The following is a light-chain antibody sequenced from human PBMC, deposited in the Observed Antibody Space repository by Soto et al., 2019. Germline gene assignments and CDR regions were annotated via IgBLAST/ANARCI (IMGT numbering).Light chain of an antibody. CDR3: SSYTSSNTLV. J-gene: IGLJ2*01. Sequence: QSVLTQPASVSGSPGQSITISCTGTTSDVGDYNYVSWYQHHPGKAPKLMIYSVTNRPSGVSNRFSGSKSGNTASLTISGLQPEDEADYYCSSYTSSNTLVFGGGTKLTVL. CDR2: SVT. CDR1: TSDVGDYNY. V-gene: IGLV2-14*03.